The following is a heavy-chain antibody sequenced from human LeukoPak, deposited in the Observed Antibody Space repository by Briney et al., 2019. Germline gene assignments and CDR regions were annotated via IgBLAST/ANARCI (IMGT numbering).Heavy chain of an antibody. Sequence: QPGGSLRLSCTTSGLTFSSYEMSWVRQAPGKGLEWVSYISSSGTTIYYADSLKGRFTISRDNAKNSLYLQMNSLRAEDTAVYYCARVSFADGGYFEYWGQGTLVTVSS. J-gene: IGHJ4*02. CDR2: ISSSGTTI. D-gene: IGHD4-23*01. V-gene: IGHV3-48*03. CDR3: ARVSFADGGYFEY. CDR1: GLTFSSYE.